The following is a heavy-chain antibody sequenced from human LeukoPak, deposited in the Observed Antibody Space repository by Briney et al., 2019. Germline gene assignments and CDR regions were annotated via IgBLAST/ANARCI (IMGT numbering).Heavy chain of an antibody. CDR3: ARKDDFWSGFGP. V-gene: IGHV4-61*02. CDR1: GGPISSGSYY. CDR2: IYTSGST. Sequence: SETLSLTCTVSGGPISSGSYYWSWIRQPAGKGLEWIGRIYTSGSTNYNPSLKSRVTISVDTSKNQFSLKLSSVTAADTAVYYCARKDDFWSGFGPWGQGTLVTVSS. J-gene: IGHJ5*02. D-gene: IGHD3-3*01.